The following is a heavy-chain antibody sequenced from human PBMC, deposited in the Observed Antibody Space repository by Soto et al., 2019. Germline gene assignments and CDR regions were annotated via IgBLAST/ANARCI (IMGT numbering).Heavy chain of an antibody. CDR1: GFTFSSYG. V-gene: IGHV3-33*01. Sequence: GGSLRLSCAASGFTFSSYGMHWVRQAPGKGLEWVAVIWYDGSNKYYADSVKGRFTISRDNSKNTLYLQMNSLRAEDTAVYYCARGRWLQDYYFDYWGQGTLVTVSS. D-gene: IGHD5-12*01. J-gene: IGHJ4*02. CDR3: ARGRWLQDYYFDY. CDR2: IWYDGSNK.